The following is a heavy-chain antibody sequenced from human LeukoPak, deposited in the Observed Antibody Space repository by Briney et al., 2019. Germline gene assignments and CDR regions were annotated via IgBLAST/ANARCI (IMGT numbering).Heavy chain of an antibody. CDR2: ISYDGSNK. V-gene: IGHV3-30*18. CDR1: GFTFSSYG. CDR3: VKGGTADRVGWTH. D-gene: IGHD7-27*01. J-gene: IGHJ4*02. Sequence: GGSLRLSCAASGFTFSSYGMHWVRQAPGKGLEWVAVISYDGSNKYYADSVKGRFTVSRDNSENALYLQMNNLQTEDTAVYFCVKGGTADRVGWTHWGQGSLVTVFS.